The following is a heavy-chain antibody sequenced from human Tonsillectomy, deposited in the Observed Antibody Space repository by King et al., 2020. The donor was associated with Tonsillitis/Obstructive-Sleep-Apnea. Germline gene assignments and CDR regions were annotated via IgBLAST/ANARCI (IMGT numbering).Heavy chain of an antibody. CDR1: GYSISSGYY. CDR3: ARDNSGSYSVGPTDAFDI. Sequence: QLQESGPGLVKPSETLSLTCTVSGYSISSGYYWGWIRQPPGEGLEWIGSIYHSGSTYYNPSLKSRFTIPVDTSKNHFSLKLSSVTAADTAVYYCARDNSGSYSVGPTDAFDIWGQGTMVTVSS. V-gene: IGHV4-38-2*02. J-gene: IGHJ3*02. CDR2: IYHSGST. D-gene: IGHD1-26*01.